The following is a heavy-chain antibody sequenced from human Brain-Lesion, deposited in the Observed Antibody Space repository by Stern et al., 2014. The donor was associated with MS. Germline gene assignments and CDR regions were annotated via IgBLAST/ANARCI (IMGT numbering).Heavy chain of an antibody. Sequence: QVQLQESGPGLVKPSGTLSLTCAVSGGSISSSNWWSWVRQSPGKGLEWIGESDHSGSTIYNPSLKSRVTGSVDTYKNRSSLNLRSVPAADTAVYFCARFPASRPHVFDSWGQGTLVTVSS. D-gene: IGHD6-13*01. V-gene: IGHV4-4*02. CDR1: GGSISSSNW. J-gene: IGHJ4*02. CDR3: ARFPASRPHVFDS. CDR2: SDHSGST.